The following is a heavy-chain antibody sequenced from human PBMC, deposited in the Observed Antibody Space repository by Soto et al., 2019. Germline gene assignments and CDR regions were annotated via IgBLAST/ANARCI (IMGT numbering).Heavy chain of an antibody. Sequence: ASVKVSCKASGYTFTTYSMHWVRQAPGHRLEWMGWSNAGNGYTQYSQDFQGRVTITRDTSASTAYMELSSLRSEDMAVYYCARDGGSGMDVWGQGTTVTVAS. D-gene: IGHD3-16*01. CDR1: GYTFTTYS. CDR3: ARDGGSGMDV. CDR2: SNAGNGYT. J-gene: IGHJ6*02. V-gene: IGHV1-3*02.